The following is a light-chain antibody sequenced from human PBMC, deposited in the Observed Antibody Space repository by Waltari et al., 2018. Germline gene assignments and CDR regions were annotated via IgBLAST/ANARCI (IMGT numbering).Light chain of an antibody. CDR2: TAS. CDR1: QSISRF. V-gene: IGKV1-39*01. J-gene: IGKJ2*01. Sequence: DIQMTQSPSSLSASVGDRVTITCRAGQSISRFLNWYQQQTGEAPKLLIHTASKLQSGVPSRFSGSGSGTDFTLTISSLQPEDFATYYCQHSYRPPYIFGQGTKLEIK. CDR3: QHSYRPPYI.